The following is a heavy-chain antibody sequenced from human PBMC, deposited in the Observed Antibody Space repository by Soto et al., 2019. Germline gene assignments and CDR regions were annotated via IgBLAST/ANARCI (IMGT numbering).Heavy chain of an antibody. Sequence: SETLSLTCTVSGGSISSSSHYWGWIRQPPGKGLEWIGTIYYIGSTYHNPSLKSRVSLSVDRSRNQFSLKLSSVTAADTAVYYCARRISSGWILDYWGQGTLVTSPQ. CDR2: IYYIGST. D-gene: IGHD6-19*01. J-gene: IGHJ4*02. CDR3: ARRISSGWILDY. CDR1: GGSISSSSHY. V-gene: IGHV4-39*01.